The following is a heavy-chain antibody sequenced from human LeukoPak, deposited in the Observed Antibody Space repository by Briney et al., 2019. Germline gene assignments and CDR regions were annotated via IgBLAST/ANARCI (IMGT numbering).Heavy chain of an antibody. Sequence: GRSLRLSCAASGFTFSSYAMHWVRQAPGKGLEWVAVISYDGSNKYYADSVKGRFTISRDNSKNTLYLQMNSLRAEDTAVYYCARDHLAAAPNGMDVWGQGTTVTVSS. CDR1: GFTFSSYA. D-gene: IGHD6-13*01. J-gene: IGHJ6*02. CDR2: ISYDGSNK. CDR3: ARDHLAAAPNGMDV. V-gene: IGHV3-30-3*01.